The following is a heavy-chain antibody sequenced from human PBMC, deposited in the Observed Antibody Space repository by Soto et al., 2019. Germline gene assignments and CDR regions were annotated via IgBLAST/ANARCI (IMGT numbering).Heavy chain of an antibody. D-gene: IGHD6-19*01. CDR2: MNPNSGNT. J-gene: IGHJ4*02. V-gene: IGHV1-8*02. CDR1: GSTFPGDY. CDR3: ARAPKASGWYGLDY. Sequence: ASVKVYFKASGSTFPGDYVRWVRQAIGQGLEWMGWMNPNSGNTGYAQKFQGRVTMTRNTSISTAYMELSSLRSEDTAVYYCARAPKASGWYGLDYWGQGTLVTVSS.